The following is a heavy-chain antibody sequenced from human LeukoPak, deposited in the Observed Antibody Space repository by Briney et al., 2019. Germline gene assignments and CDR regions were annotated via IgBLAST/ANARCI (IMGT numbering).Heavy chain of an antibody. CDR3: ARGRIGYYLDY. CDR1: GYTFTGYY. V-gene: IGHV1-2*02. D-gene: IGHD3-22*01. Sequence: ASVKVSCKASGYTFTGYYMHRLRQAPGQGLEWMGWINPNSGGTNYAEKFQGRVTMTSDTSISTAYMELTRLRSDDTAVYYCARGRIGYYLDYWGQGTLVPVSS. CDR2: INPNSGGT. J-gene: IGHJ4*02.